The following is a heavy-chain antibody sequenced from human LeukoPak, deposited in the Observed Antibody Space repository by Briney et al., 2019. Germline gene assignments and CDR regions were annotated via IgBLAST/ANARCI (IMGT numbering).Heavy chain of an antibody. CDR3: ASSYDSREGLGDY. J-gene: IGHJ4*02. V-gene: IGHV4-30-2*05. Sequence: SETLSLTCDVSGGSISSGLYSWSWIRQPLGKGLEWIGYIYHTGSTYYNPSLKSRVTISVDTSKNQFSLKLSSVTAADTAVYYCASSYDSREGLGDYWGQGTLVTVSS. D-gene: IGHD3-3*01. CDR2: IYHTGST. CDR1: GGSISSGLYS.